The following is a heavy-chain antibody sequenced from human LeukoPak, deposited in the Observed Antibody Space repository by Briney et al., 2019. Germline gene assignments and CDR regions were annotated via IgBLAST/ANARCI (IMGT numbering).Heavy chain of an antibody. J-gene: IGHJ4*02. CDR1: GFTVSSNY. V-gene: IGHV3-9*01. CDR3: ANRDY. Sequence: GGSLRLSCAASGFTVSSNYMSWVRQAPGKGLEWVSGISWNSGSIGYADSVKGRFTISRDNAKNSLYLQMNSLRAEDTALYYCANRDYWGQGTLVTVSS. CDR2: ISWNSGSI.